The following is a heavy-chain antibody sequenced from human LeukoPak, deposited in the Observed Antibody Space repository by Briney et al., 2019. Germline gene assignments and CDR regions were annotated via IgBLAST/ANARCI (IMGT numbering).Heavy chain of an antibody. V-gene: IGHV3-74*01. CDR2: INTDGSST. CDR1: GFTFSSYW. CDR3: AREEVSSSSSEYYFDY. Sequence: GGSLRLSCAASGFTFSSYWMHWVRQAPGKGLVWVSRINTDGSSTSYADSVKGRFIISRDNAKNTLYLQMNSLRAEDTAVYYCAREEVSSSSSEYYFDYWGQGTLVTVSS. J-gene: IGHJ4*02. D-gene: IGHD6-6*01.